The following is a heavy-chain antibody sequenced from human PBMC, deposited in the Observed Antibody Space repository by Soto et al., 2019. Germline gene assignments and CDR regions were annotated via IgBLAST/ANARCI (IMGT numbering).Heavy chain of an antibody. J-gene: IGHJ4*02. Sequence: PSETLSPTSTVSGGSIISGYWSWIRQPPGKGLEXSGYVXXSXSXXXNXXXXSRGTISVDTSKNQFSLKLSSVTAADTAVYYCARGGLYSSSWLDDWGQGTMVTVSS. D-gene: IGHD6-13*01. CDR2: VXXSXSX. CDR1: GGSIISGY. CDR3: ARGGLYSSSWLDD. V-gene: IGHV4-59*01.